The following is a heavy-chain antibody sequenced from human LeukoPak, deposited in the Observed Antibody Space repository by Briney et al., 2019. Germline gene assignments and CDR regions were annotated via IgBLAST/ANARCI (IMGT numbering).Heavy chain of an antibody. V-gene: IGHV4-59*11. J-gene: IGHJ3*02. Sequence: SETLSLTCTVSGGSISSHYWSWIRQPPGKGLEWIGYIYYSGSTNYNPSLKSRVTISVDTSKNQFSLKLSSVTAADTAVYYCARSSSGDAFDIWGQGTMVTVSS. CDR3: ARSSSGDAFDI. D-gene: IGHD6-19*01. CDR1: GGSISSHY. CDR2: IYYSGST.